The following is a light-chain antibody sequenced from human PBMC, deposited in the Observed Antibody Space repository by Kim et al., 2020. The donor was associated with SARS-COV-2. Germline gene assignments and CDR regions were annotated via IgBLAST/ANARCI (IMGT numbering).Light chain of an antibody. CDR1: SGAVSSGHY. Sequence: PGGTVTVTWCSSSGAVSSGHYPYWLQQKPGQAPRTLIYATTKTHSLTPARFSGSILGDKAALTLSCALPEDEAAYYCLVSYANVGVFGGGTQLTVL. V-gene: IGLV7-46*01. CDR2: ATT. CDR3: LVSYANVGV. J-gene: IGLJ3*02.